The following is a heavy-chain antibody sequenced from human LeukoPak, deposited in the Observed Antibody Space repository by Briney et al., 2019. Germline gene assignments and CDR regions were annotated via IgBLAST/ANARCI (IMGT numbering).Heavy chain of an antibody. Sequence: GGSLRLSCAASGFTFSSYGIHWVRQAPGKGLEWVAFIRYDGSNKYYADSVKGRFTISRDNSKNTLYLQMNSLRAEDTAVYYCAKRKLRIAAAGSDSGAFDYWGQVALVTVSS. D-gene: IGHD6-13*01. J-gene: IGHJ4*02. CDR3: AKRKLRIAAAGSDSGAFDY. V-gene: IGHV3-30*02. CDR2: IRYDGSNK. CDR1: GFTFSSYG.